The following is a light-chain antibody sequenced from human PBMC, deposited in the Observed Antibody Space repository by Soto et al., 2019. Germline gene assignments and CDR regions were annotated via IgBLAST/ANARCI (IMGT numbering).Light chain of an antibody. CDR1: QSVGVY. CDR2: DTS. CDR3: QQRYSWPPLT. J-gene: IGKJ4*01. V-gene: IGKV3-11*01. Sequence: EIVLAQSPATLSLSPGERATLTCRASQSVGVYLAWYQQQPGQAPRLLIYDTSNRATGIPDRFSGSGSGTDFTLTISSLGPEDSAVYYCQQRYSWPPLTFGGGTKVEIK.